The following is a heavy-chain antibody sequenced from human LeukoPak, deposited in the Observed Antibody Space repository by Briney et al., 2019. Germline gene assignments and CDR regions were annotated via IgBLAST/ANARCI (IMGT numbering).Heavy chain of an antibody. CDR3: AKAPNSIAARQYYFDY. D-gene: IGHD6-6*01. Sequence: GGSLRLSCAASGFTFSSYAMSWVRQAPGKGLEWVSAISGSGGSTYYADSVKGRFTISRDNSKNTLYLQMNSLRAEDTAVYYCAKAPNSIAARQYYFDYWGQGTLVTVSS. J-gene: IGHJ4*02. CDR2: ISGSGGST. V-gene: IGHV3-23*01. CDR1: GFTFSSYA.